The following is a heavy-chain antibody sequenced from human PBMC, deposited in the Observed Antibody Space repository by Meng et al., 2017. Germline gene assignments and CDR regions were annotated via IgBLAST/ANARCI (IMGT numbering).Heavy chain of an antibody. CDR1: GYTFTGYY. J-gene: IGHJ4*02. D-gene: IGHD4-11*01. Sequence: ASVKVSCKASGYTFTGYYMHWMRQAPGQGLEWMGRINPNSGGTNYAQKFQGRVTMTRDTSISTAYMELSRLRSDDTAVYYCARDWAVKGFYYFDYWGQGTLVTVSS. V-gene: IGHV1-2*06. CDR3: ARDWAVKGFYYFDY. CDR2: INPNSGGT.